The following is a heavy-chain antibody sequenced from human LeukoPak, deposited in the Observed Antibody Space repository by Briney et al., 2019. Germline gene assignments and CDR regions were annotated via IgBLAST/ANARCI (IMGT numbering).Heavy chain of an antibody. Sequence: PGGSLRLSCVASGFTFTTYTMNWVRQAPGKGLEWVSSITSSSSYIYYIDSVKGRFTISRDNAKNSLYLQMNSLRAEDTAVYYCARDSGHSYGFDYWGQGTLATASS. J-gene: IGHJ4*02. CDR1: GFTFTTYT. CDR3: ARDSGHSYGFDY. D-gene: IGHD5-18*01. CDR2: ITSSSSYI. V-gene: IGHV3-21*01.